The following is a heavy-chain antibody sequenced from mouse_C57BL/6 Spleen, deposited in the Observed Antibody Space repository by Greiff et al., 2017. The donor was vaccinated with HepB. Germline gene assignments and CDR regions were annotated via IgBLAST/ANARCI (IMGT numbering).Heavy chain of an antibody. CDR3: ARETYYSNFDY. CDR2: ISDGGSYT. D-gene: IGHD2-5*01. V-gene: IGHV5-4*01. CDR1: GFTFSSYA. J-gene: IGHJ2*01. Sequence: EVQLVESGGGLVKPGGSLKLSCAASGFTFSSYAMSWVRQTPEKRLEWVATISDGGSYTYYPDNVKGRFTISRDNAKNNLYLQMSHLKSEDTAMYYCARETYYSNFDYWGQGTTLTVSS.